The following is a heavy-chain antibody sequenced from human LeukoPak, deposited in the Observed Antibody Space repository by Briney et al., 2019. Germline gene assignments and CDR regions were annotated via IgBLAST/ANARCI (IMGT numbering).Heavy chain of an antibody. CDR2: ISYDGSNK. CDR3: AREGGYCYGASCRFFDS. J-gene: IGHJ4*02. V-gene: IGHV3-30*04. CDR1: GFTFSSYA. D-gene: IGHD2-15*01. Sequence: GGSLRLSCAASGFTFSSYAMHWVRQAPGKGLEWVAVISYDGSNKYYADSVKGRFTISRDNDKNSVYLQMNSLRAEDTAVYYCAREGGYCYGASCRFFDSWGQGTLLTVSS.